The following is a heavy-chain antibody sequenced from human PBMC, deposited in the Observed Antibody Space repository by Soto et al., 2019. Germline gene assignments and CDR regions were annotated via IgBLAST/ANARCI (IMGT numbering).Heavy chain of an antibody. CDR2: IRSKAYGGTT. D-gene: IGHD6-13*01. J-gene: IGHJ6*02. CDR1: GFTFGGYA. V-gene: IGHV3-49*04. Sequence: GSLRLSCSAFGFTFGGYAMSWVRQAPGKGLEWVGFIRSKAYGGTTEYAASVKAIFTNSRDDSNSLAYLQMNSPKTENTAVYYCTREGTGSSWSYYYGMDVWGQGTTVTVSS. CDR3: TREGTGSSWSYYYGMDV.